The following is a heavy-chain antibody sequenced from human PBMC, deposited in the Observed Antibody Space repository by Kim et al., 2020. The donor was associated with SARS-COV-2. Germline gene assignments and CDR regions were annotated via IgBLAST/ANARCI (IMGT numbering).Heavy chain of an antibody. V-gene: IGHV3-49*03. D-gene: IGHD6-13*01. J-gene: IGHJ5*02. Sequence: GGSLRLSCTASGFTFGDYAMSWFRQAPGKGLEWVGFIRSKAYGGTTEYAASVKGRFTISRDDSKSIAYLQMNSLKTEDTAVYYCTRAAAAFLTNWFDPWGHGALGTVSS. CDR2: IRSKAYGGTT. CDR3: TRAAAAFLTNWFDP. CDR1: GFTFGDYA.